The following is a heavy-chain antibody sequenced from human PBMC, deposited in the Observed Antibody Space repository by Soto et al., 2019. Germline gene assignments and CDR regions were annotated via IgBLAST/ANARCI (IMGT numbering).Heavy chain of an antibody. Sequence: SETLSLTCTVSGGSISSGDYYWSWIRQPPGKGLEWIGYIYYSGSTYYNPSLKSRVTISVDTSKNQFSLKLSSVTAAGTAVYYCARDSYGSGRGYYGMDVWGQGTTVTVSS. V-gene: IGHV4-30-4*01. J-gene: IGHJ6*02. CDR1: GGSISSGDYY. D-gene: IGHD3-10*01. CDR2: IYYSGST. CDR3: ARDSYGSGRGYYGMDV.